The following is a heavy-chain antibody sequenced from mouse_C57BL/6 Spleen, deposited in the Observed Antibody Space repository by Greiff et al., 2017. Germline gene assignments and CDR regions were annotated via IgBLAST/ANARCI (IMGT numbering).Heavy chain of an antibody. V-gene: IGHV5-4*01. Sequence: EVKLVESGGGLVKPGGSLKLSCAASGFTFSSYAMSWVRQTPEKRLEWVATISDGGSYTYYPDNVKGRFTISRDNAKNNLYLQMSHLKSEDTAMYYCARDRFITTTLDYWGQGTSVTVSS. CDR1: GFTFSSYA. CDR3: ARDRFITTTLDY. D-gene: IGHD1-1*01. J-gene: IGHJ4*01. CDR2: ISDGGSYT.